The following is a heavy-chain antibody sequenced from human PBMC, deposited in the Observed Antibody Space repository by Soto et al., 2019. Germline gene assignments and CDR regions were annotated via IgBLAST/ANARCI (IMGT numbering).Heavy chain of an antibody. D-gene: IGHD4-4*01. CDR1: GDSISNENW. CDR3: AKTGGYSSAYLDY. V-gene: IGHV4-4*02. J-gene: IGHJ4*02. CDR2: IYHRGGT. Sequence: QVQLQESGPGLVKPSGTLSLTCAVSGDSISNENWWSWVRQPPGKGLEWIGDIYHRGGTNYNPSLKSRVTISVDKSKNHFSLRLSSVTAADTAVYYCAKTGGYSSAYLDYWGQGTVVTVSS.